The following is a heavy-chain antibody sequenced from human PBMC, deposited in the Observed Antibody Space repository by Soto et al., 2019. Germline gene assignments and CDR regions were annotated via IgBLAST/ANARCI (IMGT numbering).Heavy chain of an antibody. Sequence: QVQLAESGGGVVQPGRSLRLSCAASGFTFSSYGMHWVRQAPGKGLEWVVGISYDGSNKNYGDSAKGRFTISRDNSKNTLYLQMDSLRDEDTAVYYCAQDTYFHDRSGYYVLDYWGQGTLVTVSS. CDR3: AQDTYFHDRSGYYVLDY. CDR2: ISYDGSNK. D-gene: IGHD3-22*01. CDR1: GFTFSSYG. J-gene: IGHJ4*02. V-gene: IGHV3-30*18.